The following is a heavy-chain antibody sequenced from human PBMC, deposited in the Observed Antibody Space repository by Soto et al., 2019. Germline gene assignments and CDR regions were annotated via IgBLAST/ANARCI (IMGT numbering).Heavy chain of an antibody. CDR2: ISGSGGST. D-gene: IGHD2-8*01. CDR3: AKEKLDKTSMGVSWFDT. CDR1: GFTFSSYA. V-gene: IGHV3-23*01. J-gene: IGHJ5*02. Sequence: HPGWSLRLSCAASGFTFSSYAMSWVRQAPGKGLEWVSAISGSGGSTYYADSVKGRFTISRDNSKNTLYLQKNSLRAEDTAVYHCAKEKLDKTSMGVSWFDTWGQGTRFTVSA.